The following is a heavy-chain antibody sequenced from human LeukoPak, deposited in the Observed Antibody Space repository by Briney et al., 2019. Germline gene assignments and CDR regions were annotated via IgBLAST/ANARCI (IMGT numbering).Heavy chain of an antibody. CDR3: VKDLYKGDTSSWYYFDY. CDR1: GFTFRTYG. CDR2: ISSYGDKT. V-gene: IGHV3-64D*06. J-gene: IGHJ4*02. Sequence: GRSLRLSCAASGFTFRTYGMHWVRQAPGKGPEYVSVISSYGDKTYYADSVKGRFTISRDNSKNTVSLQMSSLRAEDTAVYYCVKDLYKGDTSSWYYFDYWGQGTLVTVSS. D-gene: IGHD6-13*01.